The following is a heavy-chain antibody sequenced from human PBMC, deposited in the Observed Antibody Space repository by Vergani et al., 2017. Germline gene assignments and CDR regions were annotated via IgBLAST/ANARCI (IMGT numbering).Heavy chain of an antibody. CDR2: IYYSGST. CDR1: GGSISSSSYY. J-gene: IGHJ6*02. V-gene: IGHV4-39*01. D-gene: IGHD6-19*01. Sequence: QLQLQESGPGLVKPSETLSLTCTVSGGSISSSSYYWGWIRQPPGKGLEWIGSIYYSGSTYYNPSLKSRVTISVDTSKNQFSLKLSSVTAADTAVYYCARAQAVAGTQNYYYGMDVWGQGTTVTVSS. CDR3: ARAQAVAGTQNYYYGMDV.